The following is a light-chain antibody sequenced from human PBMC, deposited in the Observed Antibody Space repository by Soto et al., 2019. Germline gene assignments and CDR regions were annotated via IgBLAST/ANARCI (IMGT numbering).Light chain of an antibody. CDR3: QQYNTWLWT. J-gene: IGKJ1*01. CDR1: QNVNAN. Sequence: EVVMTQSPATLSESPGERATLSCRASQNVNANLAWYQQKPGQAPRLLIHGASTRATGIPARFSGSGFGTEFILTISSLQSEDFAVYYCQQYNTWLWTFGQGTKVEGK. V-gene: IGKV3-15*01. CDR2: GAS.